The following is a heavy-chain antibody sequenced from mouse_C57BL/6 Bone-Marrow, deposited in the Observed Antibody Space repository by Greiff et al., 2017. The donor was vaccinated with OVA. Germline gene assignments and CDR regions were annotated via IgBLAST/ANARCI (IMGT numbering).Heavy chain of an antibody. J-gene: IGHJ4*01. CDR3: AAHYYSWAMDY. D-gene: IGHD1-1*01. CDR2: IDPEDGET. V-gene: IGHV14-2*01. CDR1: GFNIKDYY. Sequence: EVKVVESGAELVKPGASVKLSCTASGFNIKDYYMHWVKQRTEQGLEWIGRIDPEDGETKYAPKFQGKATITADTSSNTAYLQLSSLTSEDTAVYYCAAHYYSWAMDYWGQGTSVTVSS.